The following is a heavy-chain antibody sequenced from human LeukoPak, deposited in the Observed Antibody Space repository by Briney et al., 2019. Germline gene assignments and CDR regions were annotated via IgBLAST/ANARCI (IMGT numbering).Heavy chain of an antibody. Sequence: GGSLRLSCAASGFTFSSYSMNWVRQAPGKGLEWVSSISSSSSSYIYYADSVKGRFTISRDNAKNSLYLQMNSLRAEDTAVYYCASFFEQWPKYYFDYWGQGTLVTVSS. CDR1: GFTFSSYS. CDR3: ASFFEQWPKYYFDY. V-gene: IGHV3-21*01. D-gene: IGHD6-19*01. CDR2: ISSSSSSYI. J-gene: IGHJ4*02.